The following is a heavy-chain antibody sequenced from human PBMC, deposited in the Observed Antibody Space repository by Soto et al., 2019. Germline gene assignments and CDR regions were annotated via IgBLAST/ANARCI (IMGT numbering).Heavy chain of an antibody. J-gene: IGHJ6*02. CDR1: GYTFISYG. D-gene: IGHD5-18*01. Sequence: VQLVQSGAEVKKPGASVKVSCKTSGYTFISYGLSWVRQAPGLGLEWMGWISPYNDNTNYAQKIHGRIPMTKDTSTRTAYMELRSLRFDDTAVYYCARDWFYAGQGRYSYGYSLPRFYGMDVWGQGTTVIVSS. CDR2: ISPYNDNT. V-gene: IGHV1-18*01. CDR3: ARDWFYAGQGRYSYGYSLPRFYGMDV.